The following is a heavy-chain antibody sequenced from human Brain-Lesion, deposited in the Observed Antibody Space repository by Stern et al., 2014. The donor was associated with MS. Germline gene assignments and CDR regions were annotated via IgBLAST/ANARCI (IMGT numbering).Heavy chain of an antibody. D-gene: IGHD3-22*01. J-gene: IGHJ4*02. CDR2: INHKSGGT. CDR1: GYTFTGYY. CDR3: ATYYYDSTGYNDF. Sequence: QMQLVQSGAEVKKPGASVKVSCKASGYTFTGYYMHWVRQAPGQGLEWMGWINHKSGGTNYAQKFQGWVTMTRDTSINTAYMELSRLRSDDTAVYYCATYYYDSTGYNDFWGQGTLVTVSS. V-gene: IGHV1-2*04.